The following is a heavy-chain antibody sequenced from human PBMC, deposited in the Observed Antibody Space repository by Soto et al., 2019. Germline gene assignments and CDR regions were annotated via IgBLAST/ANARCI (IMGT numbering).Heavy chain of an antibody. CDR2: ISYDGNNK. CDR1: GFTFSSYD. CDR3: ARAECDGGSCYTLVGLRYGMDV. Sequence: QVQLVESGGGVVQPGRSLRLSCAASGFTFSSYDMYWVRQAPGKGLEWVAVISYDGNNKYYADSVKGRFTISRDNSKNTLYLQMNSLRAEDTAVYYCARAECDGGSCYTLVGLRYGMDVWGQGTTVTVSS. D-gene: IGHD2-15*01. V-gene: IGHV3-30-3*01. J-gene: IGHJ6*02.